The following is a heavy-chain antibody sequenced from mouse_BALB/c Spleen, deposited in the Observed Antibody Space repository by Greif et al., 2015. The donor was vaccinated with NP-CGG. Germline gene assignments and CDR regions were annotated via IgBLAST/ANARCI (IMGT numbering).Heavy chain of an antibody. J-gene: IGHJ2*01. CDR3: ARKGYGYDGFDY. V-gene: IGHV1-69*02. CDR1: GYTFTSYW. D-gene: IGHD2-2*01. Sequence: QVQLQHSGADLVKPGASVKLSCKASGYTFTSYWMHWVKQRPGQGLEWIGEIDPSDSYTNYNQKFKGKATLTVDKSSSTAYKQLSSLTSEDSAVYYCARKGYGYDGFDYWGQGTTLTVSS. CDR2: IDPSDSYT.